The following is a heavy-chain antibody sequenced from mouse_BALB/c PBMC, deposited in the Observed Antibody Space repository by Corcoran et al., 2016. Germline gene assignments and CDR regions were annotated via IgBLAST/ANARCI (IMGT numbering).Heavy chain of an antibody. J-gene: IGHJ2*01. V-gene: IGHV14-3*02. Sequence: EVQLQQSGAALVQPGASVKLSCTASGFNIKDPYMHWVKQRPEQGLEWIGRIDPANGNTKYDPKFQGKATITADTSSNTAYLQLSSLTSEDTAVYYCARSGGNYLDYWGQGTTLTVSS. D-gene: IGHD1-1*02. CDR3: ARSGGNYLDY. CDR1: GFNIKDPY. CDR2: IDPANGNT.